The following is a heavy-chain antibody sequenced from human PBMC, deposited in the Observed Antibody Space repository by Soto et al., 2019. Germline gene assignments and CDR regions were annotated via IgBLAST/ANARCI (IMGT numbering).Heavy chain of an antibody. J-gene: IGHJ4*02. CDR3: ARDRGGGYYYDY. CDR2: VYYTGGT. Sequence: SETLSLTCTVSGGSISTYYWSWIRQPPGKGLEFIGYVYYTGGTNYNPSLKSRVTISVDTSKNQFSLKLSSVTTVDTAVYYCARDRGGGYYYDYWGQGTLVTSPQ. V-gene: IGHV4-59*01. CDR1: GGSISTYY. D-gene: IGHD2-15*01.